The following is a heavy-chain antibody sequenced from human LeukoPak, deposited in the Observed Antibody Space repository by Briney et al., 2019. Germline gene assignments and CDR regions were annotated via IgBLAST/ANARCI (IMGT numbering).Heavy chain of an antibody. CDR1: GGSFSGYY. D-gene: IGHD2-15*01. Sequence: NPSETLSLTCAVYGGSFSGYYWSWIRQPPGKGLEWIGEINHSGSTNYNPSLRSRVTISVDTSKNQFSLNLSSVTAADTAVYYCARRLLGYCSGGSCSPGYFQHWGQGTLVTVSS. CDR2: INHSGST. J-gene: IGHJ1*01. V-gene: IGHV4-34*01. CDR3: ARRLLGYCSGGSCSPGYFQH.